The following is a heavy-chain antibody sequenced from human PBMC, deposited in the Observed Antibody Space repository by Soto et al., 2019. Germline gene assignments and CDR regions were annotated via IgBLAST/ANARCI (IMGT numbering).Heavy chain of an antibody. Sequence: LSLTCTVSGDSVTSTSYYWSWVRQPPGKGLEWIGYSYYNGDTMYNPSLKSRVTISVDTSKSQFSLKLSSVTAADTAVYYCAREGGVLRLSNWFDSWGQGIQVTVSS. CDR2: SYYNGDT. J-gene: IGHJ5*01. V-gene: IGHV4-61*01. CDR1: GDSVTSTSYY. D-gene: IGHD3-3*01. CDR3: AREGGVLRLSNWFDS.